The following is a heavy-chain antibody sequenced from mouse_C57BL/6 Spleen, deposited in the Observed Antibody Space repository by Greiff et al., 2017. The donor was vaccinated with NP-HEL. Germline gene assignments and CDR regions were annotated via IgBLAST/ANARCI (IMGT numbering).Heavy chain of an antibody. CDR2: IDPETGGT. CDR1: GYTFTDYE. J-gene: IGHJ2*01. V-gene: IGHV1-15*01. Sequence: QVQLQQSGAELVRPGASVTLSCKASGYTFTDYEMHWVKQTPVHGLEWIGAIDPETGGTAYNQKFKGKAILTADKSSSTAYMELRSLTSEDSAVYFCTRIYYGNYYFGSRGPGTTLTDSS. CDR3: TRIYYGNYYFGS. D-gene: IGHD2-1*01.